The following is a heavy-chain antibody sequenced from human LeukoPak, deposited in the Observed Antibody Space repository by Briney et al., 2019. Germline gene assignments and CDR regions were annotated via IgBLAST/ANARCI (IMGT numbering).Heavy chain of an antibody. J-gene: IGHJ6*02. V-gene: IGHV3-23*01. CDR1: GFTFSSYA. CDR2: ISGSGGST. Sequence: GGSLRLSCAASGFTFSSYAMSWVRQAPGKGLEWVSAISGSGGSTYYADSVKGRFTISRDNSKNTLYLQMNSLRAEDTAVYYCAKGPTVTTFTKYYYSMDVWGQGTTVTVSS. CDR3: AKGPTVTTFTKYYYSMDV. D-gene: IGHD4-11*01.